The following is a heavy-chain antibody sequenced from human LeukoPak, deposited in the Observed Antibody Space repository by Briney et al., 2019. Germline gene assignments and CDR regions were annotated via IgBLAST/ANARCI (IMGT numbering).Heavy chain of an antibody. CDR3: ARPLPGIAVADDAFDI. CDR2: IYYSGST. Sequence: KPSETLSLTYTVSGGSISSSSYYWGRIRQPPGKGLEWIGSIYYSGSTYYNPSLKSRVTISVDTSKNQFSLKLSSVTAADTAVYYCARPLPGIAVADDAFDIWGQGTMVTVSS. D-gene: IGHD6-19*01. CDR1: GGSISSSSYY. J-gene: IGHJ3*02. V-gene: IGHV4-39*01.